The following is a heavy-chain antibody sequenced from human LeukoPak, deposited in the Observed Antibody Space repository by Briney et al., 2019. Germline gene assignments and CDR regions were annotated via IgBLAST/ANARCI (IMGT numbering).Heavy chain of an antibody. CDR2: INPNSGGT. D-gene: IGHD6-13*01. J-gene: IGHJ4*02. CDR1: GYTFTGYY. CDR3: ARAQYSSSWYPFDY. Sequence: RASVKVSCKASGYTFTGYYMHWVRQAPGQGLEWMGWINPNSGGTNYAQKFQGRVTMTRDTSISTAYMELSRLRSDDTAVYYCARAQYSSSWYPFDYWGQGTLVTVSS. V-gene: IGHV1-2*02.